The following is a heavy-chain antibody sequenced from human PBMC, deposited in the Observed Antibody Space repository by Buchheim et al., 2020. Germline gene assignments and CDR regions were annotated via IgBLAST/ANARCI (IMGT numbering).Heavy chain of an antibody. CDR3: ARNSRITIFGVVKNWFDP. D-gene: IGHD3-3*01. J-gene: IGHJ5*02. CDR2: INHSGST. V-gene: IGHV4-34*01. CDR1: GGSFSGYY. Sequence: QVQLQQWGAGLLKPSETLSLTCAVYGGSFSGYYWSWIRQPPGKGLEWIGEINHSGSTNYNPSLKSRVTISVETSKNQFSLKLSSVTAADTAVYYCARNSRITIFGVVKNWFDPWGQGTL.